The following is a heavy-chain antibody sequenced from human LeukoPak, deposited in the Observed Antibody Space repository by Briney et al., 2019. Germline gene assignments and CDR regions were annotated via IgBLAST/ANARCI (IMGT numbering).Heavy chain of an antibody. V-gene: IGHV3-74*01. D-gene: IGHD4-11*01. CDR2: INPGGSST. J-gene: IGHJ4*02. Sequence: GGSLRLSCAASGFTFSSYAMSWVRQAPGKGLEWVSRINPGGSSTAYADSVKGRFTISRDNAKNTLYLQMNSLRAEDTAVYYCARSNQADDYWGQGTLVTVSS. CDR3: ARSNQADDY. CDR1: GFTFSSYA.